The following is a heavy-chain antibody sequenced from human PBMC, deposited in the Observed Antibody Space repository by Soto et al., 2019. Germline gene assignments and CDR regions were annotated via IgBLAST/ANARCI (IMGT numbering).Heavy chain of an antibody. Sequence: SETLSLTCTFSGGSISSGGYYWSWIRQHPGKGLEWMGYIYYSGSTYYNPSLKSRATISVDTSKNQFSLKLSSVTAADTAVYYCAKVGFSSTSCYPYFDYWRQGTLVTVSS. V-gene: IGHV4-31*03. CDR3: AKVGFSSTSCYPYFDY. CDR1: GGSISSGGYY. CDR2: IYYSGST. J-gene: IGHJ4*02. D-gene: IGHD2-2*01.